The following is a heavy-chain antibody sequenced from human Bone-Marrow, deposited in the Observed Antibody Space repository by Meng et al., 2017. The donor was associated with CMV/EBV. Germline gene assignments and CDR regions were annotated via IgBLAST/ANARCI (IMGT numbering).Heavy chain of an antibody. D-gene: IGHD6-19*01. CDR2: IKSKTDGGTT. Sequence: GESLKISCAASGFTLSNAWMSWVRQAPGKGLEWVGRIKSKTDGGTTDYAAPVKGRFTISRDDSKNTLYLQMNSLKTEDTAVYYCTTGSSSGWYPYYYYYGMDVWGQGTTVTVSS. CDR1: GFTLSNAW. V-gene: IGHV3-15*01. J-gene: IGHJ6*02. CDR3: TTGSSSGWYPYYYYYGMDV.